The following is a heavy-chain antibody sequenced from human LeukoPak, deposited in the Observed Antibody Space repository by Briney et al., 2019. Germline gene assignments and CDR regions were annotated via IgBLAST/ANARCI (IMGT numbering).Heavy chain of an antibody. J-gene: IGHJ4*02. Sequence: ASVKVSCKASGYTFTSYDINWVRQAPGQGLERMGWMNPNSGNTGYAQKFQGRVTITRNTSISTAYMELSSLRSEDTAVYYCAISPGYSSSWYLDYWGQGTLVTVSS. D-gene: IGHD6-13*01. CDR3: AISPGYSSSWYLDY. CDR2: MNPNSGNT. CDR1: GYTFTSYD. V-gene: IGHV1-8*03.